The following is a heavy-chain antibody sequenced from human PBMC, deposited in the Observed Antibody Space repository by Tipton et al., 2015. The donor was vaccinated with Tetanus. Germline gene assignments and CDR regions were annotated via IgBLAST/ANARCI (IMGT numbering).Heavy chain of an antibody. V-gene: IGHV4-39*01. CDR1: GGSLPITRHY. CDR3: VRHYYYDSSGYYRNHWYFDL. Sequence: TLSLTCSGSGGSLPITRHYWGWIRQPPGKGLDWIGSIYYSGNTYYNPSLKSRVTISVDTSSNQFSLKLSSVTAADTAVYYCVRHYYYDSSGYYRNHWYFDLWGRGTLVTVSS. D-gene: IGHD3-22*01. J-gene: IGHJ2*01. CDR2: IYYSGNT.